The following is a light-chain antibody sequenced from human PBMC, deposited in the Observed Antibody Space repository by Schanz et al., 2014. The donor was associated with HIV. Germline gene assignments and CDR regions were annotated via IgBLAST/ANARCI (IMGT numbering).Light chain of an antibody. Sequence: QSVLTQPASVSGSPGQSITISCTGTNYDIGGNDFVSWYQQHPGEAPKLLIYAVTDRPSGVSNRFSGSKSGNTASLTISGLQAEDEADYYCSSYTSSSPVVFGGGTKVTVL. CDR1: NYDIGGNDF. J-gene: IGLJ2*01. CDR3: SSYTSSSPVV. CDR2: AVT. V-gene: IGLV2-14*03.